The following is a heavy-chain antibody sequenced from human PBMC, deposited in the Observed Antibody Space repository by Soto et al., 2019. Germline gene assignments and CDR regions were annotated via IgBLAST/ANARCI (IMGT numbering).Heavy chain of an antibody. CDR3: ATQQGVRTSPRDY. Sequence: EVQLLESGGGLVQPGGSLRLSCAASGFTFSSYAMSWVRQAPGKGLEWVSAISGSGGSTYYADSVKGRFTISRDNSKNTLHLQSNSLRAEETAVYYCATQQGVRTSPRDYWGQGPLVTASA. V-gene: IGHV3-23*01. CDR1: GFTFSSYA. D-gene: IGHD2-2*01. J-gene: IGHJ4*02. CDR2: ISGSGGST.